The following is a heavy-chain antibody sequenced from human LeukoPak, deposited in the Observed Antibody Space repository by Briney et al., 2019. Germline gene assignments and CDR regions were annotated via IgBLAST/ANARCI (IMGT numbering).Heavy chain of an antibody. V-gene: IGHV3-11*06. CDR3: ARGGVTGHYYYYGMDV. CDR2: ISSSSSYT. CDR1: GFTFSDYY. J-gene: IGHJ6*02. D-gene: IGHD2-21*02. Sequence: GGSLRLSCAASGFTFSDYYMSWIRQAPGKGLEWVSYISSSSSYTNYADSVKGRFTISRDNAKNSLYLQMNSLGAEDTAVYYCARGGVTGHYYYYGMDVWGQGTTVTVSS.